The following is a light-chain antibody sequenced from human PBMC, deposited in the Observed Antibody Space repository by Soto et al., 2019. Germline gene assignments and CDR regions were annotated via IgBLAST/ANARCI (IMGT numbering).Light chain of an antibody. Sequence: DIQMTQSPSSLSASVGDRVTITCRASQSISNYLNWYQQKPGKAPNLLIHAASSLQSGVPPRFSGSGSGTDFTLTISSLQPEDFAPYYCQLTYRNPITFGQGTRLEMK. V-gene: IGKV1-39*01. CDR3: QLTYRNPIT. CDR2: AAS. CDR1: QSISNY. J-gene: IGKJ5*01.